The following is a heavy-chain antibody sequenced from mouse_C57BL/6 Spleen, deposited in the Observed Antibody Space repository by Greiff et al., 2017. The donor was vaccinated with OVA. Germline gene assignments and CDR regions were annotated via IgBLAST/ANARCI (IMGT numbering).Heavy chain of an antibody. CDR3: AKNGYDYDEYFDV. D-gene: IGHD2-4*01. V-gene: IGHV2-5*01. CDR1: GFSLTSYG. CDR2: IWRGGST. Sequence: VKVVESGPGLVQPSQSLSITCTVSGFSLTSYGVHWVRQSPGKGLEWLGVIWRGGSTDYNAAFMSRLSITKDNSKSQVFFKMNSLQADDTAIYYCAKNGYDYDEYFDVWGTGTTVTVSS. J-gene: IGHJ1*03.